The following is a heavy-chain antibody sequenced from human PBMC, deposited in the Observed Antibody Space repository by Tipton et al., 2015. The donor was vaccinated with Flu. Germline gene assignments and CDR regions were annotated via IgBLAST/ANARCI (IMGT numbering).Heavy chain of an antibody. CDR1: GDSIGSRYY. J-gene: IGHJ5*02. D-gene: IGHD6-19*01. CDR2: IHRTGST. V-gene: IGHV4-38-2*02. CDR3: ARERSGWSHNWFDP. Sequence: TLSLTCSVSGDSIGSRYYWGWIRQPPGQGLEWIGNIHRTGSTYYNPSLKSRVTISVDTSNNRFSLRLSPVIAADTAIYYCARERSGWSHNWFDPWGQGTLVTVS.